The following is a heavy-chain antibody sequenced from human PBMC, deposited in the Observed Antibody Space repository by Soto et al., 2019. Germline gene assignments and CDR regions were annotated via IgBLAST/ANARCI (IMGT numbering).Heavy chain of an antibody. V-gene: IGHV3-23*01. CDR1: GFTFSSYA. D-gene: IGHD2-2*01. Sequence: PGGSLRLSCAASGFTFSSYAMSWVRQAPGKGLEWVSAISGSGGSTYYADSVKGRFTISRDNSKNTLYLQMNSLRAEDTAVYYCARDPDIVVVPAGNNPFLNRDYWGQGTLVTVSS. J-gene: IGHJ4*02. CDR2: ISGSGGST. CDR3: ARDPDIVVVPAGNNPFLNRDY.